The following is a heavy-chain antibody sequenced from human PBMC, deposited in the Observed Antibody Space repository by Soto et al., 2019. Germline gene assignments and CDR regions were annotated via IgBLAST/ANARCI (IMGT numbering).Heavy chain of an antibody. CDR1: GYTFTSYG. CDR2: ISAYNGNT. CDR3: ARELDYYDSSGMVFQH. D-gene: IGHD3-22*01. V-gene: IGHV1-18*01. Sequence: VASVKVSCKASGYTFTSYGISWVRQAPGQGLEWMGWISAYNGNTNYAQKLQGRVTMTTDTSTSTAYMELRSLRSDDTAVYYCARELDYYDSSGMVFQHWGQGTLVTVSS. J-gene: IGHJ1*01.